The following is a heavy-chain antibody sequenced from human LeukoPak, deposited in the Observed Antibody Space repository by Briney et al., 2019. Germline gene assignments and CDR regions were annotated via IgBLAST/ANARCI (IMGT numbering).Heavy chain of an antibody. CDR3: ARDNQYNSASSDYGGTNFDS. CDR1: GGSISSDY. Sequence: SETLSLTCTVSGGSISSDYWSWIRQPPGKGLEWVGYIYYTGSTNYNPSLKSRVAISVDTSKNRFSLKLSSVTVEDTAMYYCARDNQYNSASSDYGGTNFDSWGQGTLVTVSS. CDR2: IYYTGST. J-gene: IGHJ4*02. V-gene: IGHV4-59*12. D-gene: IGHD4-17*01.